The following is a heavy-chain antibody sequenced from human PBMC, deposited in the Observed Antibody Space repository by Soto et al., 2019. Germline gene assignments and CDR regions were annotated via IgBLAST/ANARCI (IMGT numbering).Heavy chain of an antibody. CDR3: ARRGTLGGTFDY. Sequence: SQTLSLTCAISGDSVSTNSATWDWIRQSPSRGLEWLGRTYYRSKNYNDYSVSVKSRITIIPDTSKNQFSLQLNSVTPEDTAVYYCARRGTLGGTFDYWGQGILVTVSS. CDR1: GDSVSTNSAT. J-gene: IGHJ4*02. CDR2: TYYRSKNYN. V-gene: IGHV6-1*01. D-gene: IGHD1-26*01.